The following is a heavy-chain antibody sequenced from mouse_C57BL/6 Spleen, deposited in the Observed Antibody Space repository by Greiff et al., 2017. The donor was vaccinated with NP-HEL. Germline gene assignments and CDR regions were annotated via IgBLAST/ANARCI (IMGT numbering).Heavy chain of an antibody. CDR3: ARPPTGVGGDYAMDY. J-gene: IGHJ4*01. V-gene: IGHV1-55*01. CDR2: IYPGSGST. CDR1: GYTFTSYW. D-gene: IGHD1-1*01. Sequence: QVQLQQPGAELVKPGASVKMSCKASGYTFTSYWITWVKQRPGQGLEWIGDIYPGSGSTNYNEKFKSKATLTVDTSSSTAYMQLSSLTSEDSAVYYCARPPTGVGGDYAMDYWGQGTSVTVSS.